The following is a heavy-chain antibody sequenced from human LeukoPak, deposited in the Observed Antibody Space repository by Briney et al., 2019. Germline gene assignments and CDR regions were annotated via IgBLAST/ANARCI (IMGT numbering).Heavy chain of an antibody. Sequence: ASVKVSCKASGYTFTGYYMHWVRQAPGQGLEWMGWINPNSGGTNYAQKFQGRVTMTRDTSISTAYMELSRLRSDDTAVYYCAADLNGGPWGTIFGVVPGDWGQGTLVTVSS. CDR1: GYTFTGYY. CDR2: INPNSGGT. V-gene: IGHV1-2*02. CDR3: AADLNGGPWGTIFGVVPGD. D-gene: IGHD3-3*01. J-gene: IGHJ4*02.